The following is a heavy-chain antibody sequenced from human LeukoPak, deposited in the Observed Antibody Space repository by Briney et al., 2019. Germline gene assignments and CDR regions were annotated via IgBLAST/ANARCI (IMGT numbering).Heavy chain of an antibody. CDR1: GGTFSSYA. J-gene: IGHJ4*02. CDR2: IIPILGIA. Sequence: SVKVSCKASGGTFSSYAISWVRQAPGQGLEWMGRIIPILGIANYAQKFLGRVTITADKSTSTAYMELSSLRSEDTAVYYCAREDTWRAVAGYYFDYWGQGTLVTVSS. CDR3: AREDTWRAVAGYYFDY. V-gene: IGHV1-69*04. D-gene: IGHD6-19*01.